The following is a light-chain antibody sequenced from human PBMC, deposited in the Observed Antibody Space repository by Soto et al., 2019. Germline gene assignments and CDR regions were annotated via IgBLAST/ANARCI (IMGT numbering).Light chain of an antibody. CDR3: QQYNNWPLT. CDR1: QSVSRN. V-gene: IGKV3-15*01. Sequence: ETAMTQFPATLSVSPGERTTLSCRASQSVSRNLAWYQQRPGQTPRLLFYGAATRATGIPARFSASGSGTEFTLTISSLQSEDCAVYYCQQYNNWPLTFGGGTKVAIE. J-gene: IGKJ4*01. CDR2: GAA.